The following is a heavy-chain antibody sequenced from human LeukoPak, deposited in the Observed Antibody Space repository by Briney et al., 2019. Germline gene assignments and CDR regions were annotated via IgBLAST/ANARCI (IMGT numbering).Heavy chain of an antibody. CDR2: ISNSSSNI. CDR1: GFTFSSYS. Sequence: GGSLRLSCAASGFTFSSYSMNWVRQAPGKGLEWVSSISNSSSNIYYADSVKGRVTISRDNAKKSLCMQMNSLRAEDTDVYYCASDNVGATIDVWGQGTMVTVSS. D-gene: IGHD1-26*01. V-gene: IGHV3-21*01. CDR3: ASDNVGATIDV. J-gene: IGHJ4*02.